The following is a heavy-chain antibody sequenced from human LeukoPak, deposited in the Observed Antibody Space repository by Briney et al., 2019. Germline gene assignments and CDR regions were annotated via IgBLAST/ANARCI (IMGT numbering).Heavy chain of an antibody. CDR3: ARGNAN. CDR2: ISYSGST. Sequence: SETLSLTCTVSGGSINSYYWSWIRQPPGKGLEWIGYISYSGSTNYNPSLKSRVSIPLDKSKNQFFLKLSSVTAADTALYYCARGNANWGQGTLVTVSS. CDR1: GGSINSYY. J-gene: IGHJ4*02. V-gene: IGHV4-59*01.